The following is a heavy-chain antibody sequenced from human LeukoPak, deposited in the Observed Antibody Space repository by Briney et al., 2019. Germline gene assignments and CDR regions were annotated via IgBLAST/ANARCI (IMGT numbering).Heavy chain of an antibody. Sequence: PSETLSLTCTVSGGSISSSSYYWSWIRQPPGKGLEWFGYIYYSGSTNYNPSLKSRVTISVDTSKNQFSLKLSSVTAADTAVYYCARVPAPSYDFWSGYPVPPYYYYMDVWGKGTTVTVSS. V-gene: IGHV4-61*01. CDR2: IYYSGST. J-gene: IGHJ6*03. D-gene: IGHD3-3*01. CDR1: GGSISSSSYY. CDR3: ARVPAPSYDFWSGYPVPPYYYYMDV.